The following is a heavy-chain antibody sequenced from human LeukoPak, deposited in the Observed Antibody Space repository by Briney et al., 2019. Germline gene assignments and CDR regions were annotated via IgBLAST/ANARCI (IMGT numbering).Heavy chain of an antibody. CDR2: INHSGST. CDR3: ARGPRGARTFFDY. D-gene: IGHD1-26*01. Sequence: SETLSLTCAVYGGSFSGFQWSWIRQPPGKGPEWIGEINHSGSTNYNPSLKSRVTISVDTSKNQFSLKLSSVTAADTAVYYCARGPRGARTFFDYWGQGTLVTVSS. J-gene: IGHJ4*02. CDR1: GGSFSGFQ. V-gene: IGHV4-34*01.